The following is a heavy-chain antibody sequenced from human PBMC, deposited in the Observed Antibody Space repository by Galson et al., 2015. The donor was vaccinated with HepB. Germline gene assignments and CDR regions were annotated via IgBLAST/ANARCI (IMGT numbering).Heavy chain of an antibody. J-gene: IGHJ6*02. CDR1: GFTFSSYS. CDR2: ISSSSSTI. V-gene: IGHV3-48*01. Sequence: SLRLSCAASGFTFSSYSMNWVRQAPGKGLEWVSYISSSSSTIYYADSVKGRFTISRDNAKNSLYLQMNSLRAEDTAVYYCASRLGEYYYDSSGYYSLPYYGMDVWGQGTTVTVSS. D-gene: IGHD3-22*01. CDR3: ASRLGEYYYDSSGYYSLPYYGMDV.